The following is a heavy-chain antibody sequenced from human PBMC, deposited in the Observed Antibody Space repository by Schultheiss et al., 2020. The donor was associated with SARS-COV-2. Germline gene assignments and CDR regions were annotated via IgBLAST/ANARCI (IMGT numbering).Heavy chain of an antibody. CDR1: GYSFTSYW. J-gene: IGHJ5*02. Sequence: GGSLRLSCKGSGYSFTSYWISWVRQAPGQGLEWMGWISAYNGNTNYAQKLQGRVTMTTDTSTSTAYMELRSLRSDDTAVYYCALGYCSGGSCYSFDPWGQGTLVTVSS. CDR3: ALGYCSGGSCYSFDP. D-gene: IGHD2-15*01. V-gene: IGHV1-18*04. CDR2: ISAYNGNT.